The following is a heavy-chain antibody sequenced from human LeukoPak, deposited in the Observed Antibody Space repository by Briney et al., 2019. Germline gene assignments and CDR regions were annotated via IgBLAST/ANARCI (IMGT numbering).Heavy chain of an antibody. CDR2: ISSSGSTV. J-gene: IGHJ4*02. V-gene: IGHV3-48*03. CDR3: ARGTGWSDPYFDY. Sequence: GGSLRLSCAASGFTFSSYEMNWVRQAPGKGLAWVSYISSSGSTVYYADSVKGRFTISRDNAKNSLYLQMNSLRAEDTAVYYCARGTGWSDPYFDYWGQGTLVTVSS. CDR1: GFTFSSYE. D-gene: IGHD6-19*01.